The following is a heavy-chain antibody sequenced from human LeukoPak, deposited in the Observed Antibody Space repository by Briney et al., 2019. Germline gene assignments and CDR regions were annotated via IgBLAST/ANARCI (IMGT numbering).Heavy chain of an antibody. Sequence: GSLRLSCAASGFTFSSYEMNWVRQAPGKGLEWVSYISSSGSTIYYADSVKGRFTISRDNAKNSLYLQMNSLRAEDTAVYYCAGGMTNGDYNYYSYYGMDVWGKGTTVTVSS. D-gene: IGHD4-17*01. CDR2: ISSSGSTI. V-gene: IGHV3-48*03. CDR1: GFTFSSYE. J-gene: IGHJ6*04. CDR3: AGGMTNGDYNYYSYYGMDV.